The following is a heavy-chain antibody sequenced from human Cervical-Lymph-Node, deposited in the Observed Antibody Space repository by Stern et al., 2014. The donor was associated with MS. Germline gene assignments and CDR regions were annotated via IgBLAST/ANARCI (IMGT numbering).Heavy chain of an antibody. CDR3: TRGPLITIFGGDDDYYYGLSV. Sequence: QVHLAQSGAEVKKPGASVKVSCKASGYTFTDYDINWVRQTSGLGLEWMRWMSTRTGSTGYARKFRGRVTMTRDTSLHTAYLEVSSLQFDDTAAYYCTRGPLITIFGGDDDYYYGLSVWGQGTTVTVSS. CDR2: MSTRTGST. D-gene: IGHD3-3*01. J-gene: IGHJ6*02. CDR1: GYTFTDYD. V-gene: IGHV1-8*01.